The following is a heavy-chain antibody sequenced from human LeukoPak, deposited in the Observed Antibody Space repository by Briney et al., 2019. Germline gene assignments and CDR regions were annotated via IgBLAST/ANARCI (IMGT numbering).Heavy chain of an antibody. V-gene: IGHV3-21*01. J-gene: IGHJ6*03. D-gene: IGHD1-26*01. CDR3: ARAYSETYGLGYYYMDF. Sequence: PGGSLRLSCAASGFTFNSYEMNWVRQAPGKGLEWVSSISTSSIYIYYADSVKGRFTISRDNAKNSLYLQMNSLRAEDTAMYYCARAYSETYGLGYYYMDFWGKGTTVTISS. CDR2: ISTSSIYI. CDR1: GFTFNSYE.